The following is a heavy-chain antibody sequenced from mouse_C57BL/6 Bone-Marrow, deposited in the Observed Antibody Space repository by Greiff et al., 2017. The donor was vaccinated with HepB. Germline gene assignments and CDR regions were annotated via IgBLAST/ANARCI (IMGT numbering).Heavy chain of an antibody. CDR1: GFTFSDYG. D-gene: IGHD1-1*01. Sequence: EVMLVESGGGLVKPGGSLKLSCAASGFTFSDYGMHWVRQAPEKGLEWVAYISSGRSTIYYADTVKGRFTISRDNAKNTLLLQMTSLRSEDTAMYYCARADYGSSYCYFDVWGTGTTVTVSS. CDR2: ISSGRSTI. CDR3: ARADYGSSYCYFDV. V-gene: IGHV5-17*01. J-gene: IGHJ1*03.